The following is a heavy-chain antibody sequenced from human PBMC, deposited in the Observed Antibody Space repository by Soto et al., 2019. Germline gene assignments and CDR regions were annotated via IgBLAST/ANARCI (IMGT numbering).Heavy chain of an antibody. CDR1: GFTFSTYV. J-gene: IGHJ4*02. V-gene: IGHV3-23*01. Sequence: EVQLLESGGGLVQPGGSLRLSCAASGFTFSTYVMSWVRQAPGKGLEWVSAISVSGDNTYYADSVKGRFTTSRDSSRNTPYLHMNSLRVEDTAVYYCVKGGWRDPNGGQGTLVTVSS. CDR2: ISVSGDNT. CDR3: VKGGWRDPN. D-gene: IGHD2-15*01.